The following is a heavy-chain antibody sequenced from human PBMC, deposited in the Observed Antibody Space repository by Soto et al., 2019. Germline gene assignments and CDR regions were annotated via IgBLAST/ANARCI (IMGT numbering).Heavy chain of an antibody. V-gene: IGHV3-21*01. CDR3: ARDRGYDAHDYYYNAMDV. J-gene: IGHJ6*02. CDR2: IRGFSPYT. CDR1: GFTFRTYT. Sequence: GGSLRLSCISSGFTFRTYTMNWVRQAPGKGLEWVSGIRGFSPYTFYAESVEGRFTISRDNAKNSLYLQMNSLRAEDTAVYYCARDRGYDAHDYYYNAMDVWGQGTTVTVSS. D-gene: IGHD2-15*01.